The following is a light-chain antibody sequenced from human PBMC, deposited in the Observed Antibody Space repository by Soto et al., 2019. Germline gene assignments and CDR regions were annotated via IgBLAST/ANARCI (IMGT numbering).Light chain of an antibody. CDR2: EVS. V-gene: IGLV2-8*01. CDR1: RSDVGGYNY. CDR3: SSFAGNNNLV. J-gene: IGLJ2*01. Sequence: QSALTQPPSASGSPGQSVTIPWTATRSDVGGYNYVSWYQQHPGKAPKLMISEVSKRPSGVPDRFSGSKSGNTASLTVSGLQAEDEADYYCSSFAGNNNLVFGGGTKLTVL.